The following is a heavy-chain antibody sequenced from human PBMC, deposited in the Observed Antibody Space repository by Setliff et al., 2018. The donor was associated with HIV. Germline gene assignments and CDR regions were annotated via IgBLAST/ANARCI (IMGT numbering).Heavy chain of an antibody. CDR3: ARDRGDYYYYMDV. Sequence: GGSLRLSCTASGFSFSAYYMGWVRQSPGKGLEWIAYISSPSTMFYADYVRGRFTISRDNAKNSLYLQMDRLRVEDTAIYYCARDRGDYYYYMDVWGKGTTVTSP. V-gene: IGHV3-11*01. J-gene: IGHJ6*03. CDR2: ISSPSTM. CDR1: GFSFSAYY.